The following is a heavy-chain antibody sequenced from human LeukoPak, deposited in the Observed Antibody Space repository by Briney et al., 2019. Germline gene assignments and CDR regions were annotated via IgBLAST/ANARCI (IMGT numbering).Heavy chain of an antibody. CDR3: TRGGFGELYHFDY. Sequence: ASVKVSCKASGNSFNEYAITWVRQAPGQGLEWMGEFIPIFGTAKYAKKFQGRVTITADKSTSTAYMDLNSLRSEDTAVYYCTRGGFGELYHFDYWGQGTLVTVSS. J-gene: IGHJ4*02. CDR2: FIPIFGTA. D-gene: IGHD3-10*01. V-gene: IGHV1-69*06. CDR1: GNSFNEYA.